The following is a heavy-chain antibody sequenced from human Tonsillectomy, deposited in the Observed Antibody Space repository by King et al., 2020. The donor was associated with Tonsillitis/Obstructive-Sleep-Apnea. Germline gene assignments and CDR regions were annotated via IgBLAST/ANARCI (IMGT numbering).Heavy chain of an antibody. Sequence: QLQESGPGLVKPSETLSLTCIVSGGSVSSSYWSWIRQPPGKGLEWIGNFYRGKRASYNPSLKSRVFISGDTSENQFSLSLSSLTAADTAVYYCATFRAHDSLSDAGGQGILVTVPA. CDR1: GGSVSSSY. D-gene: IGHD3-3*01. CDR2: FYRGKRA. J-gene: IGHJ5*02. V-gene: IGHV4-59*02. CDR3: ATFRAHDSLSDA.